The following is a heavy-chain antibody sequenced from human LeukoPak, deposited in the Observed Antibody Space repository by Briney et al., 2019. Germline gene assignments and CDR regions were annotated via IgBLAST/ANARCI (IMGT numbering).Heavy chain of an antibody. D-gene: IGHD3-16*01. J-gene: IGHJ4*02. Sequence: GGSLRLSCAASGFALSSHWMTWVRQVPGRGPEWVANVNRDGSETYYLDSVKGRFTISKDNAKNSLYLQMNSLRAEDTAVYYCARGAQFGYFDYWGQGTLVTVSS. CDR2: VNRDGSET. V-gene: IGHV3-7*01. CDR3: ARGAQFGYFDY. CDR1: GFALSSHW.